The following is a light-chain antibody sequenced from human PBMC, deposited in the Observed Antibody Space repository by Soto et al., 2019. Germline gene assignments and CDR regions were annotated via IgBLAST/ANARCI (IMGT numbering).Light chain of an antibody. J-gene: IGKJ4*01. V-gene: IGKV1D-16*01. CDR3: QQYNSYPLT. CDR2: GAS. CDR1: QFISNW. Sequence: DIQMTQSPSSLSASVGDRVTITCRASQFISNWLAWYQQKPETAPKSLIFGASTLQSGVPSRFSCSGFGTYFTLTINGLQPEDFATYFCQQYNSYPLTFGGGTKVEI.